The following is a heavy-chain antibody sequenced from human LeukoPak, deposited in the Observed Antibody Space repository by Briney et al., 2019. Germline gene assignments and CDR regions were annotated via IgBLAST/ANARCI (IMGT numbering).Heavy chain of an antibody. D-gene: IGHD3-16*01. Sequence: GGSLRLSCAASGFSFSTYAMQWVRQPPGKGLEWVSAISGSGGSTYYADSVKGRFTISRDNSKNTLYLQMNSLRAEDTAVYYCAKGLRWGDLINDAFDIWGQGTMVTVSS. CDR2: ISGSGGST. V-gene: IGHV3-23*01. J-gene: IGHJ3*02. CDR1: GFSFSTYA. CDR3: AKGLRWGDLINDAFDI.